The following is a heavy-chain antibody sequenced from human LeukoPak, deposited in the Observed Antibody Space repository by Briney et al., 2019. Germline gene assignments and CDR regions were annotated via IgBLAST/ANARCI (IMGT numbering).Heavy chain of an antibody. Sequence: GGSLRLSCAASGFLVNTNYMTWVRQAPGRGLEWVSFIYADGNTYYADSVKGRFTISRDISKNAVYLQMNSLRAEDTAVYYCARDSYGDANFDSWGQGTLLTVSS. D-gene: IGHD4-17*01. CDR1: GFLVNTNY. J-gene: IGHJ4*02. V-gene: IGHV3-53*01. CDR2: IYADGNT. CDR3: ARDSYGDANFDS.